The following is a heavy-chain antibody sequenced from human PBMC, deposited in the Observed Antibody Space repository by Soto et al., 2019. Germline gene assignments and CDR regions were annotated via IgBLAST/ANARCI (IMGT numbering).Heavy chain of an antibody. CDR2: IYYSGST. D-gene: IGHD1-7*01. CDR1: GGSISSSSYY. J-gene: IGHJ6*02. V-gene: IGHV4-39*01. Sequence: PSETLSLICTVSGGSISSSSYYWGWIRQPPGKGLEWIGSIYYSGSTYYNPSLKSRVTISVDTSKNQFSLKLSSVTAADTAVYYCARRKGITGTTLLYYYYGMDVWGQGTTVTVSS. CDR3: ARRKGITGTTLLYYYYGMDV.